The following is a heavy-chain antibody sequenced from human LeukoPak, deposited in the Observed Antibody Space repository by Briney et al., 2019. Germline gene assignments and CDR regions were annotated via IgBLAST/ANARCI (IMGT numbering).Heavy chain of an antibody. J-gene: IGHJ5*02. D-gene: IGHD1-14*01. V-gene: IGHV3-23*01. CDR1: GFTFSSSA. CDR3: AKVQGWEPPHYLAP. CDR2: ISASGGST. Sequence: GGSLRLSCAASGFTFSSSAMSWVRQVPGKGLEWVSGISASGGSTYYADSVRGRFTISRDNSKNTLYVQMNSLRDEETAVYYCAKVQGWEPPHYLAPGGKGPLVPVPS.